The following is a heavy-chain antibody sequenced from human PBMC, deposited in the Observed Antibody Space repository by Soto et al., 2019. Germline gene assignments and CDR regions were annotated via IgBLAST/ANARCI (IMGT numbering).Heavy chain of an antibody. D-gene: IGHD5-12*01. J-gene: IGHJ4*02. CDR3: ARFVATIGTFDY. CDR2: IYYSGST. Sequence: SETLSLTCTVSGGSISSSSYYWGWIRQPPGKGLEWIGSIYYSGSTYYNPSLKSRVTISVDTSKNQFSLKLSSVTAADTAVYYCARFVATIGTFDYWGQGTLVTVSS. CDR1: GGSISSSSYY. V-gene: IGHV4-39*01.